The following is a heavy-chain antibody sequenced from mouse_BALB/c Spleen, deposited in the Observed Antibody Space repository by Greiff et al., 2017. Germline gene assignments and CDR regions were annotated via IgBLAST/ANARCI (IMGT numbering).Heavy chain of an antibody. V-gene: IGHV5-6-5*01. D-gene: IGHD2-4*01. Sequence: EVKLMESGGGLVKPGGSLKLSCAASGFTFSSYAMSWVRQTPEKRLEWVASISSGGSTYYPDSVKGRFTISRENARNTLYLQMSSLRSEDTAMYYCARAGRIRAWFAYWGQGTLVTVSA. CDR3: ARAGRIRAWFAY. J-gene: IGHJ3*01. CDR1: GFTFSSYA. CDR2: ISSGGST.